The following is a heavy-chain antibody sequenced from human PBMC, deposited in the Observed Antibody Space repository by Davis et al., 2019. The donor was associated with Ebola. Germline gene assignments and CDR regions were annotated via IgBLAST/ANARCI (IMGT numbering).Heavy chain of an antibody. V-gene: IGHV4-59*03. CDR2: IYYTGSA. Sequence: PSETLSLTCTVSGVSISRHYWSWIRQPPGKRLEWIGSIYYTGSAYYNSSLASRATISVDTSKNQFSLKLTSVTAADTAMYYCSERGSSVWGQGTKVTVSS. D-gene: IGHD3-10*01. CDR1: GVSISRHY. CDR3: SERGSSV. J-gene: IGHJ3*01.